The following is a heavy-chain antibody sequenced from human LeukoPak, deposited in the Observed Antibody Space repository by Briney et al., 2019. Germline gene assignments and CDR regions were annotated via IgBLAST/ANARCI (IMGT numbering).Heavy chain of an antibody. Sequence: PSETLSLTCAVYGGSFSGYYWSWIRQPPGKGLEWIGEINHSGSTNYNPSLKSRVTISVDTSKNQFSLKLSSVTAADTAVYYCATPGGTGWHPLDYWGQGTLVTVSS. CDR3: ATPGGTGWHPLDY. V-gene: IGHV4-34*01. CDR1: GGSFSGYY. J-gene: IGHJ4*02. D-gene: IGHD3/OR15-3a*01. CDR2: INHSGST.